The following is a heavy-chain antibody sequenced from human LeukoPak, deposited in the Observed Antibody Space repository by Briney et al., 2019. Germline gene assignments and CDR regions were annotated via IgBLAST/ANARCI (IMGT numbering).Heavy chain of an antibody. V-gene: IGHV1-18*01. CDR2: ISAYNGNT. CDR1: GGTFSSYA. J-gene: IGHJ4*02. D-gene: IGHD4-11*01. Sequence: ASVKVSCKASGGTFSSYAISWVRQAPGQGLEWMGWISAYNGNTNYAQKLQGRVTMTTDTSTSTAYMELSSLRSEDTAVYYCARDSRTVTTSVYFDYWGQGTLVTVSS. CDR3: ARDSRTVTTSVYFDY.